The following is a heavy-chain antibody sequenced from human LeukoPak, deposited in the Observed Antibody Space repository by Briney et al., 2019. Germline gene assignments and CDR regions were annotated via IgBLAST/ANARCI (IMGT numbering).Heavy chain of an antibody. V-gene: IGHV3-7*01. D-gene: IGHD4-17*01. CDR1: GFTFSSYW. Sequence: PGGSLRLSCAASGFTFSSYWMSWVRQAPGKGLEWVANIKQDGSEKYYVDSVKGRFTISRDNAKNSLYLQMNSLRAEDTAVYYCCGCGDYADAFDIWGQGTMVTVSS. CDR3: CGCGDYADAFDI. CDR2: IKQDGSEK. J-gene: IGHJ3*02.